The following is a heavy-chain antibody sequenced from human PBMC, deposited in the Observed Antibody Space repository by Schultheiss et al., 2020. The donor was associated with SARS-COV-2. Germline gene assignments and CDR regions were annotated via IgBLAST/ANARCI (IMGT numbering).Heavy chain of an antibody. J-gene: IGHJ4*02. CDR2: ISGSGGST. CDR3: ATLPTVVNDRFDY. V-gene: IGHV3-23*01. D-gene: IGHD4-23*01. Sequence: GESLKISCAASGFTFSSYAMSWVRQAPGKGLEWVSAISGSGGSTYYADSVKGRFTISRDNSKNTLYLQMNSLRAEDTAVYYCATLPTVVNDRFDYWGQGTLVTVSS. CDR1: GFTFSSYA.